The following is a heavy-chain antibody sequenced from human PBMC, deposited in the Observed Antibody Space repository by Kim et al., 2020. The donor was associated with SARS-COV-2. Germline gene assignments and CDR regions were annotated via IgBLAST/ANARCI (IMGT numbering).Heavy chain of an antibody. Sequence: GGSLRLSCAASGFTFSSYGMHWVRQAPGKGLEWVAVISYDGSNKYYADSVKGRFTISRDNSKNTLYLQMNSLRAEDTAVYYCANSLSRGYYTSYYYYGMDVWGQGTTVTVSS. CDR1: GFTFSSYG. D-gene: IGHD3-3*01. J-gene: IGHJ6*02. CDR3: ANSLSRGYYTSYYYYGMDV. CDR2: ISYDGSNK. V-gene: IGHV3-30*18.